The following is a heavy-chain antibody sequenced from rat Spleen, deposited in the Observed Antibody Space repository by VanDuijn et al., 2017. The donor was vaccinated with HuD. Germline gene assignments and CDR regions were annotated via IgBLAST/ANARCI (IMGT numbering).Heavy chain of an antibody. CDR1: GFTFSDYG. CDR2: ISSDGGRN. J-gene: IGHJ2*01. D-gene: IGHD1-11*01. Sequence: EVQFVESGGGLVQPGRSMKLSCAASGFTFSDYGVAWVRQAPTTGLEWVATISSDGGRNFYRDSVKGRFTISRDNTKSTLSLQMDSLRSEDTATYYCARRHYGYTDYFDYWGQGVMVPVSS. V-gene: IGHV5-29*01. CDR3: ARRHYGYTDYFDY.